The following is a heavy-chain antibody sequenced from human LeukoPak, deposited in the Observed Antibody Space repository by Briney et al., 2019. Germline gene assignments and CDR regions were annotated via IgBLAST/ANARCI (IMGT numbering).Heavy chain of an antibody. D-gene: IGHD1-26*01. CDR3: ARAWRPSGSYYWYFDY. CDR2: MNPNSGNT. CDR1: GYTFTSYD. V-gene: IGHV1-8*01. Sequence: ASVKVSCKASGYTFTSYDINWVRQATGQGLEWMGWMNPNSGNTGYAQKFQGRVTMTRNTSISTAYMELSSLRSEDTAVYYCARAWRPSGSYYWYFDYWGQGTLVTVSS. J-gene: IGHJ4*02.